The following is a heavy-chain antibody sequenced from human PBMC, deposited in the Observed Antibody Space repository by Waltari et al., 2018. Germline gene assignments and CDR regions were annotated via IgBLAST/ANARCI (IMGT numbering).Heavy chain of an antibody. CDR1: GFTFSNYW. CDR3: ARDGRGVNSQFNLFDL. D-gene: IGHD2-8*01. V-gene: IGHV3-7*01. CDR2: VQNDGTEK. J-gene: IGHJ5*02. Sequence: EVQLVESGGGLVQPGGSLRLSCAASGFTFSNYWMSWLRQAPGEGRGWVANVQNDGTEKYYLDSVKCRFTISRDNAKSSLYLQMDSLRAEDTAIYYCARDGRGVNSQFNLFDLWGQGLQVTVSS.